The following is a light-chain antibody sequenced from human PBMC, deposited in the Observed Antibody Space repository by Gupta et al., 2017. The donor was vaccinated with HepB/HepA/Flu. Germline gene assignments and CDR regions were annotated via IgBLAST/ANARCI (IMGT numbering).Light chain of an antibody. V-gene: IGKV1-39*01. CDR2: AAS. CDR1: QSISSY. CDR3: QQSYSTPRT. J-gene: IGKJ1*01. Sequence: DIQMTQPPSSLSASVGDRVTITCRASQSISSYLNWYQQKPGKAPKLLIYAASSGESGVPSRFSGSGSGTDFTLTISSLQPEDFATYYCQQSYSTPRTFGQGTXVEIK.